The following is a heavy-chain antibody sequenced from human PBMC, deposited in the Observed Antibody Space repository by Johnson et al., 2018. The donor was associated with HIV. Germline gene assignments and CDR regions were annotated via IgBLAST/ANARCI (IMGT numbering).Heavy chain of an antibody. V-gene: IGHV3-73*01. J-gene: IGHJ3*02. CDR3: AKDRHYTTFNAFDI. D-gene: IGHD4-11*01. Sequence: VQLVESGGGVVQPGGSLRLSCAASGFTFHDYGMNWVRQTPGKGLEWVGRIRSNANSYATAYAASVQGRFTISRDDSKNTAYLQMNSLTGEDTAVYYCAKDRHYTTFNAFDIWGQGTMVTVSS. CDR2: IRSNANSYAT. CDR1: GFTFHDYG.